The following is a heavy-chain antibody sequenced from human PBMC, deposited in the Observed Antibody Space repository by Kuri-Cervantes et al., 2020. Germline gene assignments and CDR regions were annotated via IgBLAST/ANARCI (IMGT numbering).Heavy chain of an antibody. J-gene: IGHJ4*02. D-gene: IGHD1-26*01. CDR3: ARDSSVGAYLLSYYFDY. CDR1: GFTFSSYA. V-gene: IGHV3-23*01. Sequence: GESLKISCAASGFTFSSYAMSWVRQAPGKGLEWVSAISGSGGSTYYADYVKGRFTISRDNSKNTLYLQMNSLRAEDTAVYYCARDSSVGAYLLSYYFDYWGQGTLVTDSS. CDR2: ISGSGGST.